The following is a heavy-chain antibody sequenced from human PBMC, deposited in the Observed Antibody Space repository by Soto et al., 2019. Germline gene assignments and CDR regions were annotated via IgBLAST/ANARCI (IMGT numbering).Heavy chain of an antibody. CDR1: GYSFTSYW. V-gene: IGHV5-51*01. CDR3: ARSRRLYSSSWYSSPFYYFDY. Sequence: GESLKISCKGSGYSFTSYWIGWVRQMPGKGLEWMGIIYPGDSDTRYSPSFQGQVTISADKSISTAYLQWSSLKASDTATYYCARSRRLYSSSWYSSPFYYFDYWGQGTLVTVSS. CDR2: IYPGDSDT. D-gene: IGHD6-13*01. J-gene: IGHJ4*02.